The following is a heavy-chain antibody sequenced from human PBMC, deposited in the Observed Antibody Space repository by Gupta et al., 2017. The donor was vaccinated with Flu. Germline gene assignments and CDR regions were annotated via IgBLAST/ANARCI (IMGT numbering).Heavy chain of an antibody. CDR1: GFTFSSYW. CDR2: ISNDGSTT. V-gene: IGHV3-74*01. J-gene: IGHJ5*02. Sequence: EVQLVESGGGLVQPGGSLRLSCAASGFTFSSYWMHWVRQAPGKGLVWVSRISNDGSTTTYADSVKGRFTISRDNAKNTLYLQMNSLRAEDTAIYYCARPTTGGVNWFDPWGQGTLVTVSS. D-gene: IGHD1-14*01. CDR3: ARPTTGGVNWFDP.